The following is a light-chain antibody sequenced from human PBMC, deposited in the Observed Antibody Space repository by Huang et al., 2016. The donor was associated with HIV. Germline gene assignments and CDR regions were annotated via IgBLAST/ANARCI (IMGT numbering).Light chain of an antibody. Sequence: EIVLTQSPGTLSLSPGERATLSCRASKSVSSSHLAWYQQKPGQAPKFLIYGASSRATGIPDRFSGSGSGTDFTLTISRLEPEDFAVYYCQHYGSSPLTFGGGTKVEIK. V-gene: IGKV3-20*01. J-gene: IGKJ4*01. CDR1: KSVSSSH. CDR3: QHYGSSPLT. CDR2: GAS.